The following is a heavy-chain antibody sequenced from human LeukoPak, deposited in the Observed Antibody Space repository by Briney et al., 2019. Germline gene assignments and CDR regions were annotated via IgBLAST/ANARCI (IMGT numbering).Heavy chain of an antibody. CDR1: GFTVSSNY. Sequence: PGGSLRLSCAASGFTVSSNYMSWVRQAPGKGLEWVSVIYSGGSTYYADSVKGRFTISRDNSKNTLSLQMNSLRAEDTAVYYCAKVIAAAGILPYYYTMDVWGQGTTVTVSS. D-gene: IGHD6-13*01. CDR3: AKVIAAAGILPYYYTMDV. CDR2: IYSGGST. J-gene: IGHJ6*02. V-gene: IGHV3-53*01.